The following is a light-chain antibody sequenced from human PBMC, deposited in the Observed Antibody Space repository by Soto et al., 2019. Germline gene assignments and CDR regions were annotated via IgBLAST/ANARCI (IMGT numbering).Light chain of an antibody. Sequence: EIVLTQSPGTLSLSPGERATLACRASQSVSSAYLVWYQQKPGQAPRLLIYGASSRATGIPDRFSGSGSGTDFTLTISRLEPEDFAVYYSQHYGSSWTFGQGTKVEIK. CDR3: QHYGSSWT. V-gene: IGKV3-20*01. J-gene: IGKJ1*01. CDR1: QSVSSAY. CDR2: GAS.